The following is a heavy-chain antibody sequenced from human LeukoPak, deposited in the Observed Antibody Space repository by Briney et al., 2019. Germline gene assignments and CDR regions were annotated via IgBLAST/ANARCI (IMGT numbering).Heavy chain of an antibody. J-gene: IGHJ6*03. CDR3: ARVFSRDYDFWSGQIQNFYYYYMDV. D-gene: IGHD3-3*01. Sequence: SVKVSCKASGGTFSSYAISWVRQAPGQGLEWMGGIIPIFGTANYAQKFQGRVTITTDESTSTAYMELSSLRSEDTAVYYCARVFSRDYDFWSGQIQNFYYYYMDVWGKGTTVTVSS. CDR2: IIPIFGTA. V-gene: IGHV1-69*05. CDR1: GGTFSSYA.